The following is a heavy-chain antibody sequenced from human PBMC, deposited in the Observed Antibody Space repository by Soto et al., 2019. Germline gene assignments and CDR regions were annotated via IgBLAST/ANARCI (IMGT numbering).Heavy chain of an antibody. CDR1: GFSLSTSGMC. CDR3: ARIGMGTHYYYYAMDV. D-gene: IGHD7-27*01. Sequence: SGPTLVNPTQTLTLTCTFSGFSLSTSGMCVSWIRQPPGKALEWLALIDWDDDKYYSTSLKTRLTISKDTSKNQVVLTMTNMDPVDTATYYCARIGMGTHYYYYAMDVWGQGTTVTAP. V-gene: IGHV2-70*01. CDR2: IDWDDDK. J-gene: IGHJ6*02.